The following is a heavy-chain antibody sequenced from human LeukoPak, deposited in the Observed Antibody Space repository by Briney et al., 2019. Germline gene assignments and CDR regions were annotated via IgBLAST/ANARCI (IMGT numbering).Heavy chain of an antibody. D-gene: IGHD2-15*01. CDR1: GDSVSSNSAA. CDR3: AREVVYSARYCYMDV. V-gene: IGHV6-1*01. CDR2: TYYRSKWYN. Sequence: SQTLSLTCAISGDSVSSNSAAWNWIRQSPSRGLEWLRRTYYRSKWYNDYAVSVKSRITINPDTSKNQFSLKLSSVTAADTAVYYCAREVVYSARYCYMDVWGKGTTVTVSS. J-gene: IGHJ6*03.